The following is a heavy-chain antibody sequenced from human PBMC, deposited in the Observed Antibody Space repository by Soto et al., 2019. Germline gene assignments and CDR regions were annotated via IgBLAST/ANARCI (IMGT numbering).Heavy chain of an antibody. CDR1: GFTFSSYA. CDR3: ARRGSGSYYDY. J-gene: IGHJ4*02. Sequence: EVQLLESGGGLVQPGGSLRLSCAASGFTFSSYAMRWVRQAPGKGLEWVSAISGSGDSTYYADSVKGRFTISRDNSKNTLYLQRNSLRAGDTAVYYCARRGSGSYYDYWGQGTLVTVSS. CDR2: ISGSGDST. V-gene: IGHV3-23*01. D-gene: IGHD1-26*01.